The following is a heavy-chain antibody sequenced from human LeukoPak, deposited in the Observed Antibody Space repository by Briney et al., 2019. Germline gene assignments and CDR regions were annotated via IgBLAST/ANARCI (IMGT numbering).Heavy chain of an antibody. Sequence: ASVKVSCTASGGTFSSYAISWVRQAPGQGLEWMGGIIPIFGTANYAQKFQGRVTITADKSTSTAYMELSSLRSEDTAVYYCATVQYALLPGYLNYMEVWGKGTTVTISS. CDR2: IIPIFGTA. J-gene: IGHJ6*03. CDR1: GGTFSSYA. D-gene: IGHD3-9*01. V-gene: IGHV1-69*06. CDR3: ATVQYALLPGYLNYMEV.